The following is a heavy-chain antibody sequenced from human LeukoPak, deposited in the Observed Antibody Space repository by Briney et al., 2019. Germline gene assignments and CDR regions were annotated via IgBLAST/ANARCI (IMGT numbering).Heavy chain of an antibody. CDR1: GGSISSGGYS. D-gene: IGHD3-10*01. CDR3: AREPRITMVRGVIIGYFDY. J-gene: IGHJ4*02. Sequence: PSQTLSLTCAVSGGSISSGGYSWSWIRQPPGKGLEWIGYIYHSGSTYYNPSLKSRVTISVDTSKNQFSLKLSSVTAADTAVYYCAREPRITMVRGVIIGYFDYWGQGTLVTVSS. V-gene: IGHV4-30-2*01. CDR2: IYHSGST.